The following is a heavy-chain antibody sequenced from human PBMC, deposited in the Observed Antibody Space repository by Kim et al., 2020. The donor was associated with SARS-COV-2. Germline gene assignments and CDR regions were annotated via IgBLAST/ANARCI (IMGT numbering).Heavy chain of an antibody. V-gene: IGHV4-34*01. D-gene: IGHD6-6*01. CDR3: ARGPRYSSSHRPFDP. Sequence: SETLSLTCAVYGGSFSGYYWSWIRQPPGKGLEWIGEINHSGSTNYNPSLKSRVTISVDTSKNQFSLKLSSVTAADTAVYYCARGPRYSSSHRPFDPWGQGTLVTVSS. CDR1: GGSFSGYY. CDR2: INHSGST. J-gene: IGHJ5*02.